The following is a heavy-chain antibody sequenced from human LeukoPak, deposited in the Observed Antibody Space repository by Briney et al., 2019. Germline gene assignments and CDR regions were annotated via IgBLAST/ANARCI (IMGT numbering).Heavy chain of an antibody. J-gene: IGHJ4*02. Sequence: SETLSLTCTVSGGSISSYYWSWIRQPPGKGLEWIGYIYYSGSTNYNPSLKSRVTMSVDTSKNQFSLKLSSVTAADTAVYYCARANYYDSSGYPDHFDYWGQGTLVTVSS. V-gene: IGHV4-59*12. D-gene: IGHD3-22*01. CDR1: GGSISSYY. CDR3: ARANYYDSSGYPDHFDY. CDR2: IYYSGST.